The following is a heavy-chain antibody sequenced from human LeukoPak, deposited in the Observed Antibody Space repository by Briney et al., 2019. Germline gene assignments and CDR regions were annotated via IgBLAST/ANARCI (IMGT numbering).Heavy chain of an antibody. CDR2: ISSSSSTI. V-gene: IGHV3-48*02. D-gene: IGHD1-26*01. Sequence: GGSLRLSCAASGFTFSSYSMNWVRQAPGKGLEWVSYISSSSSTIYYADSVKGRFTIFRDNAKNSLYLQMNTLTNEDTAVYYCARVWVGSFDPWGQGTLVTVSS. CDR3: ARVWVGSFDP. CDR1: GFTFSSYS. J-gene: IGHJ5*02.